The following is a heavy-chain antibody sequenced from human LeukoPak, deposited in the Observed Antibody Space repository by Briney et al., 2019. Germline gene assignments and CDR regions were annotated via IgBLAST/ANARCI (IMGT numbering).Heavy chain of an antibody. V-gene: IGHV3-23*01. D-gene: IGHD2-2*01. Sequence: GGSLRLSCAASGFTFSSYAMSWVRQAPGKGLEWVSAISGSGGSTYYADSVKGRFTISRDNSKNTLYLQMNSLRSEDTAVYYCAKDLRYCSSTSCFTGSDYWGQGTLVTVSS. CDR1: GFTFSSYA. CDR3: AKDLRYCSSTSCFTGSDY. CDR2: ISGSGGST. J-gene: IGHJ4*02.